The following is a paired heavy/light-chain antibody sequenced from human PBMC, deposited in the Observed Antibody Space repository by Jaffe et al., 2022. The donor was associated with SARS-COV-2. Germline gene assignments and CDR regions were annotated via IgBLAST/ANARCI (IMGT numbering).Heavy chain of an antibody. Sequence: EVQLVESGGGLVQPGGSLRLSCAASGFTLSTYWMHWVRQAPGKGLVWVSRINSDGNTINYADSVKGRFTISRDNAKNTLYLQMNSLRAEDTAVYYCARGSGSGSNCLDPWGQGTLVTVSS. J-gene: IGHJ5*02. V-gene: IGHV3-74*01. CDR1: GFTLSTYW. D-gene: IGHD3-10*01. CDR2: INSDGNTI. CDR3: ARGSGSGSNCLDP.
Light chain of an antibody. CDR3: QQYYSTPPT. V-gene: IGKV4-1*01. CDR2: WAS. CDR1: QNVLYSFDNNNY. Sequence: DIVMTQSPDSLAVSLGERATINCKSSQNVLYSFDNNNYLAWHQQKPGQPPKLLIYWASTRESGVPDRFSGSGSGTDFTLTISSLQAEDVAVYYCQQYYSTPPTFGGGTKVQIK. J-gene: IGKJ4*01.